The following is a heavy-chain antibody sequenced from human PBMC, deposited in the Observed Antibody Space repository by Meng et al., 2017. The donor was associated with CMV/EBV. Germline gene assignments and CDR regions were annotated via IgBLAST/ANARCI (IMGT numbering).Heavy chain of an antibody. V-gene: IGHV1-18*01. D-gene: IGHD1-26*01. J-gene: IGHJ5*02. CDR3: ARNSGSSSRENWFDP. CDR2: ISAYNGNT. Sequence: ASVKVSCKASGYTFTSYGISWVRQAPGQGLEWMGWISAYNGNTNYAQKLQGRVTMTTDTSTSTAYMELRSLRSDDTAVYYCARNSGSSSRENWFDPWGQGTLVTVSS. CDR1: GYTFTSYG.